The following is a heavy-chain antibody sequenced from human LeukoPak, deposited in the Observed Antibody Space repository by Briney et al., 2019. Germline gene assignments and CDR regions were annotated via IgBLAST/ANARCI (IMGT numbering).Heavy chain of an antibody. Sequence: GRSLRLSCAASGFTFSSYGMHWVRQAPGKGLEWVAVISYDGSNKYYADSVKGRFTISRDNSKNTLYLQMNSLRAEDTAVYYCARTRGAFDIWGQGTMVTVS. CDR2: ISYDGSNK. CDR1: GFTFSSYG. CDR3: ARTRGAFDI. V-gene: IGHV3-30*03. J-gene: IGHJ3*02.